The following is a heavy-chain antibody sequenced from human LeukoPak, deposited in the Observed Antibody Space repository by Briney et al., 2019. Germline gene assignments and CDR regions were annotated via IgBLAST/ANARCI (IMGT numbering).Heavy chain of an antibody. CDR2: IKEDGSDK. Sequence: PGGSLRLSCVVCGFTFNSYWWSWVRQAPGKGLEGVASIKEDGSDKKYLDSVEGRFTISRDNAKNSLYLQMNSLRAEDTAVYYCAGEPRSMRYWGQGPLVPVSS. V-gene: IGHV3-7*01. CDR3: AGEPRSMRY. J-gene: IGHJ4*02. CDR1: GFTFNSYW.